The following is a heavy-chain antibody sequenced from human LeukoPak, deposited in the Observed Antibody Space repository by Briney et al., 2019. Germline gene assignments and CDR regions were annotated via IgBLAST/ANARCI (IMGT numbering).Heavy chain of an antibody. CDR3: ARDAIAAAGTQLPYYYYYMDV. CDR2: INSNSGGT. V-gene: IGHV1-2*02. D-gene: IGHD6-13*01. Sequence: ASVKVSCKASGYIFTSYGVSWVRQAPGQGLEWMGWINSNSGGTNYAQKFQGRVTMTRDTSISTAYMELSRLRSDDTAVYYCARDAIAAAGTQLPYYYYYMDVWGKGTTVTISS. CDR1: GYIFTSYG. J-gene: IGHJ6*03.